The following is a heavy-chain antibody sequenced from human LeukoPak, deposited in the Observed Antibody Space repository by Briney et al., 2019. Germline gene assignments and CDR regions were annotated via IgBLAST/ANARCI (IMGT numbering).Heavy chain of an antibody. CDR1: GGSFSGYY. J-gene: IGHJ6*03. D-gene: IGHD2-15*01. CDR3: ARGPYCSGGSCYLVNYYYYYYMDV. Sequence: SETLSLTCAVYGGSFSGYYWSWIRQPPGKGLEWIGETNHSGSTNYNPSLKRRVTISVDTSKNQFSLKLSSVTAADTAVYYCARGPYCSGGSCYLVNYYYYYYMDVWGKGTTVTVSS. CDR2: TNHSGST. V-gene: IGHV4-34*01.